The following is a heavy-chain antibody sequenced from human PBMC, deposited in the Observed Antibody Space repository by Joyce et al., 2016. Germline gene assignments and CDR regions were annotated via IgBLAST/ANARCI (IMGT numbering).Heavy chain of an antibody. J-gene: IGHJ4*02. D-gene: IGHD6-6*01. CDR3: VKDLLYSSSSWGGFDY. V-gene: IGHV3-64D*06. CDR1: AFTFSSYA. Sequence: EVQLVESGGGLVQPGGSLRLSCSASAFTFSSYAMHWVRQDPGKGLEDVSAISSNGGSTYYADSVKGRFNISRDNSKNTLYLQMSSLRAEDTAVYYCVKDLLYSSSSWGGFDYWGQGTLVTVSS. CDR2: ISSNGGST.